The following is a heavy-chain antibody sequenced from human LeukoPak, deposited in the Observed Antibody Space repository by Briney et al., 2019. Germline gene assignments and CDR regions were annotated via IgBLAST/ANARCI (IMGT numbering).Heavy chain of an antibody. CDR2: IRYDGSNK. D-gene: IGHD3-10*01. Sequence: GGSLRLSCAASGSTFSSYGMHWVRQAPGKGLEWVAFIRYDGSNKYYADSVKGRFTISRDNSKNTLYLQMNSLRVEDTAVYYCAKGGQYGSGRDYYYYMDVWGKGTTVTVSS. V-gene: IGHV3-30*02. J-gene: IGHJ6*03. CDR3: AKGGQYGSGRDYYYYMDV. CDR1: GSTFSSYG.